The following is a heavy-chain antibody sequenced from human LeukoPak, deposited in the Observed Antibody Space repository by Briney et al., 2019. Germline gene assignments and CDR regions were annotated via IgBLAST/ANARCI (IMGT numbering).Heavy chain of an antibody. J-gene: IGHJ6*02. D-gene: IGHD5-18*01. V-gene: IGHV4-4*07. Sequence: SETLSLTCTASGGSISSYHWSWIRQPAGKGLEWIGRIYTSGSTNYNPSLKSRVTMSVDTSKNQFSLKLSSVTAADTAVYYCARERGLGYSYQSPPVYYYYGMDVWGQGTTVTVSS. CDR1: GGSISSYH. CDR3: ARERGLGYSYQSPPVYYYYGMDV. CDR2: IYTSGST.